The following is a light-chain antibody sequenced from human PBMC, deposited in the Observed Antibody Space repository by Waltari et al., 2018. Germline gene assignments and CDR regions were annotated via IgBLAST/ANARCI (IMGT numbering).Light chain of an antibody. Sequence: DIVMTQSPESLAVSLGERATISCKTSESVLYSSNNKNHLAWYQQKPVQPPRLLLYWASTRESGVPDRFIGSGSETDFTLTVTSLQAEDVAVYYCQQYYNTPLTFGGGTKVGVK. V-gene: IGKV4-1*01. J-gene: IGKJ4*01. CDR3: QQYYNTPLT. CDR1: ESVLYSSNNKNH. CDR2: WAS.